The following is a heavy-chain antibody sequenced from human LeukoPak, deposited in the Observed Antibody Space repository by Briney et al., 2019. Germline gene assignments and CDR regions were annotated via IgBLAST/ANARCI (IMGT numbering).Heavy chain of an antibody. Sequence: GGSLRLSCAASGFTFSDYWMDWVRQAPGKGLEWVSYISSSGSTIYYADSVKGRFTISRDNAKNSLYLQMNSLRAEDTAVYYCAELGITMIGGVWGKGTTVTISS. CDR1: GFTFSDYW. J-gene: IGHJ6*04. CDR3: AELGITMIGGV. CDR2: ISSSGSTI. D-gene: IGHD3-10*02. V-gene: IGHV3-48*04.